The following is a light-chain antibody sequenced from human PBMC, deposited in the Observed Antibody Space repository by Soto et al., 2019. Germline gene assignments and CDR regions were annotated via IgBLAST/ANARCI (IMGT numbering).Light chain of an antibody. CDR1: QSVSSTY. J-gene: IGKJ5*01. CDR2: EAS. CDR3: QQRSNWPST. V-gene: IGKV3D-20*02. Sequence: EIVLTQSPGTLSLSPGERATLSCRASQSVSSTYLTWYQQKPGQAPRLLIYEASRRATGIPDRFSGSGSGTDFTLTISSLEPEDFAVYYCQQRSNWPSTFGQGTRLEIK.